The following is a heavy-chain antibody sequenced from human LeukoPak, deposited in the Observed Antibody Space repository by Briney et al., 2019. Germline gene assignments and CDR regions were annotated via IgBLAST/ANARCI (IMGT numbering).Heavy chain of an antibody. CDR1: GYSFGAYW. V-gene: IGHV5-51*01. J-gene: IGHJ4*02. Sequence: GESLKISCKGSGYSFGAYWIGWVRQVPGKGLGWMGIIYPADSDTRYSPSFQGQVTISADKSISTAYLQWSSLKASDTAMYYCARLLVTTLYYFDYWGQGTLVTVSS. CDR2: IYPADSDT. CDR3: ARLLVTTLYYFDY. D-gene: IGHD4-11*01.